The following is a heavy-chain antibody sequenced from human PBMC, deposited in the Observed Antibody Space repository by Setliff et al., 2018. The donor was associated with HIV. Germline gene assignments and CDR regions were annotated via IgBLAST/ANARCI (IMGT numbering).Heavy chain of an antibody. Sequence: VKVSCKTSGYSFPSYQIYWVRQAPGQGLEWMGGLIPIDDITKSTQKFRDRVTFTADESTKTAQMELSGLTFEDTAVYYCAKGPNFDDAFDIGGQGTGVTVSS. V-gene: IGHV1-69*10. J-gene: IGHJ3*02. CDR3: AKGPNFDDAFDI. CDR1: GYSFPSYQ. D-gene: IGHD2-8*01. CDR2: LIPIDDIT.